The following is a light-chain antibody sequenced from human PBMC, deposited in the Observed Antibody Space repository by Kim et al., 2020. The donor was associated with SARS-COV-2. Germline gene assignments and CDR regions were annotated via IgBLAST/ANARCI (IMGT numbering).Light chain of an antibody. CDR3: QHYGSSPYT. J-gene: IGKJ2*01. CDR2: GAS. Sequence: EIVLTQSPGTLSLSPGERATLSCRASQRVSSSFLAWYQQKPGQAPRLLMYGASSRATGIPDRFSGGGSGTDFTLTISRLEPEDFAVYYCQHYGSSPYTFGQGTKLEI. CDR1: QRVSSSF. V-gene: IGKV3-20*01.